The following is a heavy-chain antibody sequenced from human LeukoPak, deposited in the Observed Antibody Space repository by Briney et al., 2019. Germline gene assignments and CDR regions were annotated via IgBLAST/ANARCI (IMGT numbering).Heavy chain of an antibody. D-gene: IGHD2-2*01. CDR2: INHSGST. Sequence: SETLSLTCAVYGGSFSGYYWSWIRQPPGKGLEWIGEINHSGSTNYNPSLKGRVTISVDTSKNQFSLKLSSVTAADTAVYYCARGLGYCSSTSCYRGRANWFDPWGQGTLVTVSS. V-gene: IGHV4-34*01. J-gene: IGHJ5*02. CDR1: GGSFSGYY. CDR3: ARGLGYCSSTSCYRGRANWFDP.